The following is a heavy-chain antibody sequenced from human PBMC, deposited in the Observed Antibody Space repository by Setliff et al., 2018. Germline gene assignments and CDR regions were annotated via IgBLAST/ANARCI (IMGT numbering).Heavy chain of an antibody. V-gene: IGHV3-21*01. J-gene: IGHJ4*02. CDR1: GFTFSSYS. Sequence: GESLKISCAASGFTFSSYSMNWVRQAPGKGLEWVSSISSSSSYIYYADSVKGRFTISRDNAKNSLYLQMNSLRAEDTAVYYCARGDSSGYYYEFDYWGQGTLVTVSS. CDR3: ARGDSSGYYYEFDY. CDR2: ISSSSSYI. D-gene: IGHD3-22*01.